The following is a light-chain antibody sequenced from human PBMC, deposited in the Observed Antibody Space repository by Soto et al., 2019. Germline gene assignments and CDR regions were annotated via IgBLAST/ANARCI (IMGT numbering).Light chain of an antibody. J-gene: IGLJ2*01. CDR2: EVS. V-gene: IGLV2-14*01. CDR1: SSDVGGYNF. Sequence: QSALTQPASVSGSPGQSITISCTGTSSDVGGYNFVSWYQQHPGKAPKLMIYEVSNRPSGVSSRFSGSKSGNMASLTISGLQAEDEADYYCSSYTSISTVVFGGGTKLTVL. CDR3: SSYTSISTVV.